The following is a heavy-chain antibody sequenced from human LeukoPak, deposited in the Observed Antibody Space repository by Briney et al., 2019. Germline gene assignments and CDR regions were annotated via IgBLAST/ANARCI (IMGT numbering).Heavy chain of an antibody. D-gene: IGHD2-2*02. Sequence: ASVKVSCKASGYTFTGYYIHWVRQAPGQGLEWMGRINCNGGGTSYAQKFQGRVTMTRDTSISTAYMELRGLRSEDTAVYYCVRDAEGAAISVNYWFDPWGQGTLVTVSS. CDR1: GYTFTGYY. V-gene: IGHV1-2*06. CDR3: VRDAEGAAISVNYWFDP. J-gene: IGHJ5*02. CDR2: INCNGGGT.